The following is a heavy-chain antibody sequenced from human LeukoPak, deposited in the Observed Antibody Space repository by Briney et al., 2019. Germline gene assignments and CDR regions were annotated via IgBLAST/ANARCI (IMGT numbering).Heavy chain of an antibody. V-gene: IGHV3-7*01. D-gene: IGHD3-3*01. Sequence: PGRSLRLSWSPFALTFTDYWMGWVRQAPGKGLGWVADIKQDGREKYHVASVKGRLTIYRDHANSSLYLRLHCLRAEDTAVYYGARGGGDFWSAYYSGYYFDYWGQGTLVTVSS. CDR3: ARGGGDFWSAYYSGYYFDY. CDR1: ALTFTDYW. CDR2: IKQDGREK. J-gene: IGHJ4*02.